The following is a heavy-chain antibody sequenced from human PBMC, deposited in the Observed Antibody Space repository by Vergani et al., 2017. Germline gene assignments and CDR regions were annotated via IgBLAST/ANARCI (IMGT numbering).Heavy chain of an antibody. Sequence: EVQLLESGGGLVQPGGSLRLSCAASGFTFSSYAMGWVRQAPGKGLEWVSAISGSGGSPYYADSVKGRFTISRDNSKNTLYLQMNSLSAEDTAVYYCAKVRYSSSLYTFDYWGQGTLVTVSS. D-gene: IGHD6-13*01. CDR3: AKVRYSSSLYTFDY. V-gene: IGHV3-23*01. J-gene: IGHJ4*02. CDR1: GFTFSSYA. CDR2: ISGSGGSP.